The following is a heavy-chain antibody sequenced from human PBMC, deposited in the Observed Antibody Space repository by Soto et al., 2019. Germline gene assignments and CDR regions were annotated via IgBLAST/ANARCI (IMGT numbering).Heavy chain of an antibody. D-gene: IGHD6-19*01. Sequence: PSETLSLSCAVYGGSFSGYYWSWIRQPPGKGLEWIGAINHSGSTNYNPSLKSRVSISVDTSKNQFSLTLTSVTAADTAVYSCARGWSSGSHYLFAYWGRGTLVTGSS. CDR3: ARGWSSGSHYLFAY. CDR2: INHSGST. V-gene: IGHV4-34*01. CDR1: GGSFSGYY. J-gene: IGHJ4*02.